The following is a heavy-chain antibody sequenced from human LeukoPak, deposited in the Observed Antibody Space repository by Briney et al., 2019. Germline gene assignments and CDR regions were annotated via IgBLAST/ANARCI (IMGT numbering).Heavy chain of an antibody. D-gene: IGHD2-21*01. J-gene: IGHJ4*02. V-gene: IGHV4-59*01. CDR3: ARVGRRGDDRFDY. CDR1: GGSISSYY. CDR2: IYYSGST. Sequence: SETLSLTCTVSGGSISSYYWSWIRQPPGKGLEWIGYIYYSGSTNYNPSLKSRVTISVDTSKNQFSLKLSSVTAADTAVYYCARVGRRGDDRFDYWGQGTLVTVSS.